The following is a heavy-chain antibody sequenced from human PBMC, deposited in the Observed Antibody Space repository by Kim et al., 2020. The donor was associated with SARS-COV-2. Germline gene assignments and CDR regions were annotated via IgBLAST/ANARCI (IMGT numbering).Heavy chain of an antibody. V-gene: IGHV4-34*01. CDR1: GGSFSGYY. CDR2: INHSGST. J-gene: IGHJ4*02. D-gene: IGHD6-13*01. CDR3: ARGIVEQQLVWWYYFDY. Sequence: SETLSLTCAVYGGSFSGYYWSWIRQPPGKGLEWIGEINHSGSTNYNPSLKSRVTISVDTSKNQFSLKLSSVTAADTAVYYCARGIVEQQLVWWYYFDYWGQGTLVTVSS.